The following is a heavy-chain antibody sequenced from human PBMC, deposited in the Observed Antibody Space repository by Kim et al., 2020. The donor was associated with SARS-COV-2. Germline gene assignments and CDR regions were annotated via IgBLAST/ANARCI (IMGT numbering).Heavy chain of an antibody. CDR1: GGSISSSSYY. CDR3: ARQEYVLLRFGELLSGFDP. D-gene: IGHD3-10*01. Sequence: SETLSLTCTVSGGSISSSSYYWGWIRQPPGKGLEWIGSIYYSGSTYYNPSLKSRVTISVDTSKNQFSLKLSSVTAADSAVYCCARQEYVLLRFGELLSGFDPWGQGTLVTVSS. CDR2: IYYSGST. J-gene: IGHJ5*02. V-gene: IGHV4-39*01.